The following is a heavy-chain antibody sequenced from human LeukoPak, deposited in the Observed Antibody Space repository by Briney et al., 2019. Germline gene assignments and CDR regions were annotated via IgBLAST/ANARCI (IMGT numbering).Heavy chain of an antibody. CDR1: GFTFSSYW. J-gene: IGHJ4*02. CDR2: ISGSGGST. Sequence: GGSLRLSCAASGFTFSSYWMSWVRQAPGKGLEWVSAISGSGGSTYYADSVKGRFTISRDNSKNTLYLQMNSLRAEDTAVYYCAKGSFLPQVGYFDYWGQGTLVTVSS. D-gene: IGHD2/OR15-2a*01. V-gene: IGHV3-23*01. CDR3: AKGSFLPQVGYFDY.